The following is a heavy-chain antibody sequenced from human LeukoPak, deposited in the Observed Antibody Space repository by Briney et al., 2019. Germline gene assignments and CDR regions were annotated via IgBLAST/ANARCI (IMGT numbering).Heavy chain of an antibody. CDR2: INPNSGGT. D-gene: IGHD6-6*01. CDR1: GYTFTGYY. V-gene: IGHV1-2*06. Sequence: ASVKVSRKASGYTFTGYYMHWVRQAPGQGLEWMGRINPNSGGTNYAQKFQGRVTMTRDTSISTAYMELSRLRSDDTAVYYCARRLVFDAFDIWGQGTMVTVSS. J-gene: IGHJ3*02. CDR3: ARRLVFDAFDI.